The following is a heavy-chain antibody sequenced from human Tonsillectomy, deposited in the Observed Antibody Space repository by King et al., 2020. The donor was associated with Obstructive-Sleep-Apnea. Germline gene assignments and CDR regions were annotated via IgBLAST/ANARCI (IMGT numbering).Heavy chain of an antibody. Sequence: QLVQSGAAVKKPGASVKVSCRASGYTFSTYGITWVRQAPGQGLEWMGWINPNNGNTDYTQKLQGRVSMTTDTSTSTAYMDLRSLRTDDTAVYYCARGSDPQGWWFGPWGQGTLVTVSS. D-gene: IGHD2-15*01. CDR3: ARGSDPQGWWFGP. CDR2: INPNNGNT. J-gene: IGHJ5*02. CDR1: GYTFSTYG. V-gene: IGHV1-18*04.